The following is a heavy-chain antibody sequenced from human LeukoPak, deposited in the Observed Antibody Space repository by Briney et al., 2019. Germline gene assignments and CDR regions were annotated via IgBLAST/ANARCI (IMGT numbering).Heavy chain of an antibody. CDR3: ATDYGSGPMVQGVTFDY. CDR2: FDPEDGET. V-gene: IGHV1-24*01. Sequence: ASVKVSCKVSGYTLTELSMHWVRQAPGKGLEWMGGFDPEDGETIYAQKFQGRVTMTEDTSTDTAYMELSSLRSEDTAVYYCATDYGSGPMVQGVTFDYWGQGTLVTVSS. J-gene: IGHJ4*02. CDR1: GYTLTELS. D-gene: IGHD3-10*01.